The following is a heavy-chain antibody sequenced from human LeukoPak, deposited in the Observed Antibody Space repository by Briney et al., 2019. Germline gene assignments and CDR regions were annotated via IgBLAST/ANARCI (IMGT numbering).Heavy chain of an antibody. J-gene: IGHJ4*02. Sequence: SETLSLTCSVSGASISGGTYYWGWIRQPPGKGLEWIGSIYYTGSTCDNPSLKSRVTISVDTSKNQFSLKLSSVTAADTAVYYCARRGGSGRAFDYWGQGTLVTVSS. D-gene: IGHD1-26*01. V-gene: IGHV4-39*01. CDR3: ARRGGSGRAFDY. CDR1: GASISGGTYY. CDR2: IYYTGST.